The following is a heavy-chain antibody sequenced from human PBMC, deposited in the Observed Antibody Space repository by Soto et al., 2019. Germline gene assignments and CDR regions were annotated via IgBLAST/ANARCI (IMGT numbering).Heavy chain of an antibody. Sequence: QVQLQESGPGLVKPSETLSLTCTVSGGSINTYYWSWIRQPAGKGLEWIGRIYSGGSTNYNPSLKSRVTMSVDTSKNQVSLKLTSVAAADTAVYYCARGPGGCGELSLDYWGQGTLVTVSS. CDR1: GGSINTYY. D-gene: IGHD3-10*01. CDR3: ARGPGGCGELSLDY. V-gene: IGHV4-4*07. J-gene: IGHJ4*02. CDR2: IYSGGST.